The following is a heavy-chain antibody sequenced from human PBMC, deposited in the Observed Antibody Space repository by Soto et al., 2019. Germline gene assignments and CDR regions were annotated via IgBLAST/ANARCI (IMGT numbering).Heavy chain of an antibody. Sequence: QVQLVESGGGVVQPGTSLRLSCAASGFTISTYGMHWVRQAPGKGLEWVAVIWFDGRNKYYADSVKGRFTISRDTSKNKLYLQMNSLSVEDTAVYSCAGAAAEGWFDPWGQGTLVTVSS. J-gene: IGHJ5*02. V-gene: IGHV3-33*01. CDR1: GFTISTYG. D-gene: IGHD6-13*01. CDR3: AGAAAEGWFDP. CDR2: IWFDGRNK.